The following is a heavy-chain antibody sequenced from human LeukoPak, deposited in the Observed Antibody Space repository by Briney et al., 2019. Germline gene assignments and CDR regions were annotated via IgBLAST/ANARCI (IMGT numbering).Heavy chain of an antibody. CDR2: IHYSGGST. D-gene: IGHD5-24*01. J-gene: IGHJ4*02. Sequence: GGSLRLPCAASGFTFSNYAMSWVRQAPGEGLEWVSAIHYSGGSTYYADSVKGRFTISRDNSKNTLYLQMNSLRAEDTAVYYCAKVIREVDMSYDYWGQGALVTVSS. CDR3: AKVIREVDMSYDY. V-gene: IGHV3-23*01. CDR1: GFTFSNYA.